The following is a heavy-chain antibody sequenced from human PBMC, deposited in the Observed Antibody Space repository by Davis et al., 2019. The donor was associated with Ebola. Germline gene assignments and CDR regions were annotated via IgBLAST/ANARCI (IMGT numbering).Heavy chain of an antibody. CDR1: GGTFSSYA. Sequence: SVKVSCKASGGTFSSYAISWVRQAPGQGLEWMGGIIPIFGTANYAQKFQGRVTITADESTSTAYMELRSLRSEDTAVYYCARGPRPRITGTEPPAGSVWGQGTTVTVSS. J-gene: IGHJ6*02. D-gene: IGHD1-20*01. CDR3: ARGPRPRITGTEPPAGSV. V-gene: IGHV1-69*13. CDR2: IIPIFGTA.